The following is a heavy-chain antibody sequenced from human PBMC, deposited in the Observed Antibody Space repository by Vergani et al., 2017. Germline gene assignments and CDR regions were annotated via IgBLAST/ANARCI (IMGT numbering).Heavy chain of an antibody. J-gene: IGHJ4*02. V-gene: IGHV3-15*01. Sequence: EVQPVESGGGLVKPGGSLRLSCTTSGFTFSSAWMSWVRQAPGKGLEWVARIRPKTDGETTDYAAPVKGRFTISRDDSKNTLYLQMNSLKTEGTAVYYCTTPTKLELRYYFDSWGQGTLVTVSS. CDR1: GFTFSSAW. CDR2: IRPKTDGETT. D-gene: IGHD3-9*01. CDR3: TTPTKLELRYYFDS.